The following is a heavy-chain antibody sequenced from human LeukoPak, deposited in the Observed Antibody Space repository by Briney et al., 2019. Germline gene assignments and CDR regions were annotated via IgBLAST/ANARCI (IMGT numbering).Heavy chain of an antibody. Sequence: PSETLSLTCAVYGGSFSGYYWSWIRQPPGKGLEWIGEINHSGSTNYNPSLKSRVTISVDTSKNQFSLKLNSVTAADTAVYYCAREVVECTSGWYGHWFDPWGQGTLVTVSS. V-gene: IGHV4-34*01. CDR2: INHSGST. D-gene: IGHD6-19*01. CDR1: GGSFSGYY. J-gene: IGHJ5*02. CDR3: AREVVECTSGWYGHWFDP.